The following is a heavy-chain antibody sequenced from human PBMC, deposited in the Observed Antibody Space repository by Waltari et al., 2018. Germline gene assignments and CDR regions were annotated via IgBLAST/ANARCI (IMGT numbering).Heavy chain of an antibody. J-gene: IGHJ4*02. CDR1: GYSFARYW. V-gene: IGHV5-51*01. CDR3: ARQNIHSYGYGYFDY. D-gene: IGHD5-18*01. Sequence: EVQLVQSGAEVKTPGASLKISCQGSGYSFARYWIGGVGQMPGKGLEWMGVIYPGDSSTKYSPSFQGQVTISVDTSISTAYLQWSSLKASDTAMYFCARQNIHSYGYGYFDYWGQGTLVTVSS. CDR2: IYPGDSST.